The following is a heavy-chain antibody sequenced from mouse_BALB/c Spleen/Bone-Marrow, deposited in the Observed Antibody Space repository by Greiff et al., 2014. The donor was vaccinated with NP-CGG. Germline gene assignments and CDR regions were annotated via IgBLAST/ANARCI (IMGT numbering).Heavy chain of an antibody. CDR3: ARGGISIDY. Sequence: QVQLQQSGAELVRPGSSVKISCKASGYAFSIYWMHWVKQRPGQGLEWIGQIYPGYDDTDYNGQFKGKATLTADRSSSTAYMQLNSLTSDDSAVYFCARGGISIDYWGQGTTLTVSS. J-gene: IGHJ2*01. V-gene: IGHV1-80*01. CDR1: GYAFSIYW. CDR2: IYPGYDDT.